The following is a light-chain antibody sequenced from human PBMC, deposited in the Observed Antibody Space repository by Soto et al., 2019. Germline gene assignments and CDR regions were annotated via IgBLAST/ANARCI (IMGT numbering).Light chain of an antibody. CDR3: QSYDSSLSGSWV. CDR1: SSNIGAGYD. Sequence: QSVLTQPPSVSGAPGQRVTISCTGSSSNIGAGYDVHWYQQLPGTAPKLLIYGNINRPSGVPDRFSGSKSGTSASLVITGLQAEDEADYYCQSYDSSLSGSWVFGGGTKLTVL. V-gene: IGLV1-40*01. CDR2: GNI. J-gene: IGLJ2*01.